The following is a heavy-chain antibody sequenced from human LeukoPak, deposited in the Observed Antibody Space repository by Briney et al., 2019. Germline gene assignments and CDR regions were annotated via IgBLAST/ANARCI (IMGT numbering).Heavy chain of an antibody. CDR3: ARTTTQWFGKHFDI. J-gene: IGHJ3*02. Sequence: GGSLRLSCVASGFTFSSHAMNWVRQAPGKGLEWVAVISYDGSNKYYVDSVKGRFTISRDNSKNTLYLQMNSLRAEDTAVYYCARTTTQWFGKHFDIWGQGTMVTVSS. CDR1: GFTFSSHA. D-gene: IGHD3-10*01. V-gene: IGHV3-30*04. CDR2: ISYDGSNK.